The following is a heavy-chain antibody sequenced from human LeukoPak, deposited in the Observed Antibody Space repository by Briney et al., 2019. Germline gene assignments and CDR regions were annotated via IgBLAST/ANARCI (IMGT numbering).Heavy chain of an antibody. V-gene: IGHV3-23*01. CDR1: GFTFSSCA. J-gene: IGHJ5*02. Sequence: GGSLRLSCAASGFTFSSCAMSWVRQAPGKGLEWVSAISGSGGSTYYADSVKGRFTISRDNPKNTLYLQMNSLRAEDTAVYYCAKQTINYDFWSDSPWGQGTLVTVSS. CDR2: ISGSGGST. D-gene: IGHD3-3*01. CDR3: AKQTINYDFWSDSP.